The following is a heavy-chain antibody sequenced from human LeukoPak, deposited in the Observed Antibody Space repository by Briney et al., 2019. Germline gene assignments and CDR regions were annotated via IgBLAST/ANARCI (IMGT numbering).Heavy chain of an antibody. CDR2: ISYDATFK. Sequence: PGGSLRLSCAASGFTFSTHGMHWVRQPPGRGLEWLAMISYDATFKTYADSVKGRFTISRDNPRNTLYLQMNSLSSEDTAVYYCATRGCGGSSCYSADYWGQGTLVTVSS. CDR3: ATRGCGGSSCYSADY. CDR1: GFTFSTHG. V-gene: IGHV3-30*03. D-gene: IGHD2-15*01. J-gene: IGHJ4*02.